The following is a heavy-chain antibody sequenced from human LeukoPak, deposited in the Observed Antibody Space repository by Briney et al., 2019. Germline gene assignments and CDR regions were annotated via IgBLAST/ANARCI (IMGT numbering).Heavy chain of an antibody. CDR2: ISYDGSNK. Sequence: GGSLRLSCAASGFTFSSYAMHWVRQAPGKGLEWVAVISYDGSNKYYADSVKGRFTISRDNSKNTLYLQMNSLRAEDTAVYYCARDSSGWYPGYFQHWGQGTLVTVSS. J-gene: IGHJ1*01. CDR1: GFTFSSYA. D-gene: IGHD6-19*01. CDR3: ARDSSGWYPGYFQH. V-gene: IGHV3-30-3*01.